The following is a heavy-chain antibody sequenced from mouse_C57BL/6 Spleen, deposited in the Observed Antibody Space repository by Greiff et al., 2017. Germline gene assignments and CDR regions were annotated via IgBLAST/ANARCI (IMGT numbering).Heavy chain of an antibody. D-gene: IGHD1-1*01. CDR1: GFTFSDYY. J-gene: IGHJ4*01. CDR2: INYDGSST. V-gene: IGHV5-16*01. Sequence: EVQWVESEGGLVQPGSSMKLSCTASGFTFSDYYMAWVRQVPEKGLEWVANINYDGSSTYYLDSLKSRFIISRDNAKNILYLQMSSLKSEDTATYYCARVSSYDYAMDYWGQGTSVTVSS. CDR3: ARVSSYDYAMDY.